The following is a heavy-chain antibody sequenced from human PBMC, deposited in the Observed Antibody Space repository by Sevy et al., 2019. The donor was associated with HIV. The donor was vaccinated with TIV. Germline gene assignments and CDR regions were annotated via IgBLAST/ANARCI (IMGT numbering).Heavy chain of an antibody. CDR2: IYYSGST. Sequence: SETLSLTCTVSGXXISSYYWSWIRQPPGKGLEWIGYIYYSGSTNYNPSLKSRVTISVDTSKNQFSLKLSSVTAADTAVYYCARVIRMNYYYYYXMDXWGKGTTVTVSS. CDR3: ARVIRMNYYYYYXMDX. CDR1: GXXISSYY. V-gene: IGHV4-59*01. J-gene: IGHJ6*03.